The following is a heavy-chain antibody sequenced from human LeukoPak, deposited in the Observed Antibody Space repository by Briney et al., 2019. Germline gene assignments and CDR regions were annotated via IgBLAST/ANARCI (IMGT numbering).Heavy chain of an antibody. CDR1: GGTFSSYA. CDR2: ISAYNGNT. Sequence: ASVKISCKASGGTFSSYAISWVRQAPGQGLEWMGWISAYNGNTNYAQKLQGRVTMTTDTSTSTAYMELRSLRSDDTAVYYCARISYYYDSSGYYSNRYFDYWGQGTLVTVSS. D-gene: IGHD3-22*01. V-gene: IGHV1-18*01. CDR3: ARISYYYDSSGYYSNRYFDY. J-gene: IGHJ4*02.